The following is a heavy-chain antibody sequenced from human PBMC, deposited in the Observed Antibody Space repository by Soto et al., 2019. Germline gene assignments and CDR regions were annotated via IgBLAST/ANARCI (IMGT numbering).Heavy chain of an antibody. CDR2: IYYSGST. CDR3: AGLGSGLTYCSYSYGMDV. Sequence: TLSLTFTVSGGSISSGGYYWSWIRQHPGKGLEWIGYIYYSGSTYYNPSLKSRVTISVDTSKNQFSLKLSSVTAADTAVYYCAGLGSGLTYCSYSYGMDVWGQGTPVTVSS. J-gene: IGHJ6*02. V-gene: IGHV4-31*03. CDR1: GGSISSGGYY. D-gene: IGHD3-10*01.